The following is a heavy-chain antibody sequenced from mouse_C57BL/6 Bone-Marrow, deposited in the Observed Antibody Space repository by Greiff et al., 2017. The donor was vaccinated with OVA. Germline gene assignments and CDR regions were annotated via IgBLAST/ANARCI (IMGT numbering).Heavy chain of an antibody. CDR1: GFSLTSYG. Sequence: VQLQQSGPGLVQPSQSLSITCTVSGFSLTSYGVHWVRQSPGKGLEWLGVIWRGGSTDYNAAFMSRLSITKDNSKSQVFFKMNSLQADDTAIYYCAKNWGGNYREGAMDYWGQGTSVTVSS. J-gene: IGHJ4*01. D-gene: IGHD2-1*01. V-gene: IGHV2-5*01. CDR3: AKNWGGNYREGAMDY. CDR2: IWRGGST.